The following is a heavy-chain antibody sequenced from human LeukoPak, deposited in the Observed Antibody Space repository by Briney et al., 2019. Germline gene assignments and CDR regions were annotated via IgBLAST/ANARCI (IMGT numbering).Heavy chain of an antibody. CDR2: IHPSGGST. V-gene: IGHV1-46*01. D-gene: IGHD3-3*01. Sequence: EWMGIIHPSGGSTSYAHKFQGTVTMPRDTSTSTVYMELSTLRSEDTAVYYCARAYDFPDYWGQGTLVTVSS. J-gene: IGHJ4*02. CDR3: ARAYDFPDY.